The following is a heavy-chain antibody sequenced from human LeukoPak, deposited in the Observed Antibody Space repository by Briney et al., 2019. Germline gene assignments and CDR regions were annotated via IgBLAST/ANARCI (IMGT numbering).Heavy chain of an antibody. CDR1: GGSISSSSYY. CDR3: ARQGGSYRVPDY. Sequence: PSETLSLTCTVSGGSISSSSYYWGWIRQPPGKGLEWIGTIYYSGTTYYNPSLKSRVTISVDASKNHFSLKLSSVTAADTAVYYCARQGGSYRVPDYWGQGTLVTVSS. V-gene: IGHV4-39*01. J-gene: IGHJ4*02. D-gene: IGHD1-26*01. CDR2: IYYSGTT.